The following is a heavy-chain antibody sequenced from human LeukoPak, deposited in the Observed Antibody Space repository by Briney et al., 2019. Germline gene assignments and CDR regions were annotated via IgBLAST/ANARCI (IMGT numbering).Heavy chain of an antibody. V-gene: IGHV3-7*01. CDR3: ARDTKRGRDGCNFHPFDY. Sequence: GGSLRLSCAASGFTFSSYWMSWVRQAPGKGLEWVANIKQDGSEKYYVDSVKGRFTISRDNAKNSLYLQMNSLRAEDTAVYYCARDTKRGRDGCNFHPFDYWGQGTLVTVSS. CDR2: IKQDGSEK. D-gene: IGHD5-24*01. CDR1: GFTFSSYW. J-gene: IGHJ4*02.